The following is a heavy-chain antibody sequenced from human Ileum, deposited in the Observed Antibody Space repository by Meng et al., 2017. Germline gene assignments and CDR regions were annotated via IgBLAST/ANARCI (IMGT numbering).Heavy chain of an antibody. CDR2: IYGDGKT. Sequence: GESLKISCEASGFTITGKYMSWVRQAPGKGLQWASLIYGDGKTFYADSVKGRFTISRDDSKNMVLLQMNSLTVEDTAIYYCARVRLGLGGSDYWGQGTLVTVSS. V-gene: IGHV3-53*05. D-gene: IGHD3-16*01. CDR3: ARVRLGLGGSDY. CDR1: GFTITGKY. J-gene: IGHJ4*02.